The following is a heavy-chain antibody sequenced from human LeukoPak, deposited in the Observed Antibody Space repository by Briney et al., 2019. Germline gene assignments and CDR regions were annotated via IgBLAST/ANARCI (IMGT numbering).Heavy chain of an antibody. J-gene: IGHJ4*02. CDR2: IYSGGGT. CDR1: GFTVSSNY. Sequence: GGSLRLSCAASGFTVSSNYMSWVRQAPGKGLEWVSGIYSGGGTYYSDPVKGRFTISRDNSKTTLYLQINSLRAEDTAVYYCAKVPIVLVVYAFMDYWGQGTLVTVSS. V-gene: IGHV3-53*01. CDR3: AKVPIVLVVYAFMDY. D-gene: IGHD2-8*02.